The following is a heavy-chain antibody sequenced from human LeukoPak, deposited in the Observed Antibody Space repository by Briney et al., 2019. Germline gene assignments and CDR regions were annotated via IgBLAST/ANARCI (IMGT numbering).Heavy chain of an antibody. CDR1: GFTLSSYW. D-gene: IGHD6-13*01. CDR2: IKYDGSEI. V-gene: IGHV3-7*01. Sequence: QPGGSLRLSCAASGFTLSSYWMSWVRQAPGKGLERVANIKYDGSEIYYVDSVKGRFTISRDIAKNSLNLQMNGLRAEDTAVYYCVRDIAAAGLFFDYWGQGTLVTVSS. CDR3: VRDIAAAGLFFDY. J-gene: IGHJ4*02.